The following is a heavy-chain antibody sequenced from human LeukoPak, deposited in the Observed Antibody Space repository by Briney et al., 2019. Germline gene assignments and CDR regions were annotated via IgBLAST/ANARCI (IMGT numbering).Heavy chain of an antibody. Sequence: PSETLSLTCTVSGGSISRYFWSWIRQPPGKGLEWIGNIYYNGSTNYKPSLKSRVIISVHASKNQFSLNLRSLTAADTAVYYCARGGYSGYAFDRWGQGTRVTVSS. V-gene: IGHV4-59*01. CDR3: ARGGYSGYAFDR. J-gene: IGHJ5*02. CDR2: IYYNGST. D-gene: IGHD5-12*01. CDR1: GGSISRYF.